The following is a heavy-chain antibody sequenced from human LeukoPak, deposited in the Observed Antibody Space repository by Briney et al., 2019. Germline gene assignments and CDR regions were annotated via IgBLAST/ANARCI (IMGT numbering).Heavy chain of an antibody. J-gene: IGHJ4*02. CDR3: ARDVGQDIVVGNTVPSCDY. CDR2: ITTYNDHT. V-gene: IGHV1-18*04. Sequence: GASLKVSCKVSGYTFSMSGISCVRQAPGQGLEWMGRITTYNDHTNNAQKFQGRVTTTTDTTPSIVSMRMKSLTADDTAVYYCARDVGQDIVVGNTVPSCDYWGQGPLVTVSS. D-gene: IGHD2-15*01. CDR1: GYTFSMSG.